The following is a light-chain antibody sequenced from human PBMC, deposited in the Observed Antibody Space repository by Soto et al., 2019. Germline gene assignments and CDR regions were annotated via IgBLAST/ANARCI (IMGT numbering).Light chain of an antibody. CDR1: QSVSSD. CDR2: GAS. V-gene: IGKV3-20*01. CDR3: QQYGSSLFS. Sequence: IVFTRSPETLSLSPGERATLSCRASQSVSSDLAWYQQKPGQAPRLLIYGASSRATGIPDRFSGGGSGTDFTLTISRLEPEDFAVYYCQQYGSSLFSFGPGTKVDIK. J-gene: IGKJ3*01.